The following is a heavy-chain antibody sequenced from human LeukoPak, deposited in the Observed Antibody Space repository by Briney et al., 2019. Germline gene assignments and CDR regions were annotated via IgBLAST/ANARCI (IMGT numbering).Heavy chain of an antibody. CDR2: INHSGST. J-gene: IGHJ6*03. CDR3: ARLNTVPLFYYYMDV. CDR1: GGSFSGYY. V-gene: IGHV4-34*01. Sequence: SETLSLTCAVYGGSFSGYYWSWIRQPPGKGLEWIGEINHSGSTNYNPSLKSRVTISVDTSKNQFSLKLSSVTAADTAVYYCARLNTVPLFYYYMDVWGKGTTVTVSS. D-gene: IGHD2-8*01.